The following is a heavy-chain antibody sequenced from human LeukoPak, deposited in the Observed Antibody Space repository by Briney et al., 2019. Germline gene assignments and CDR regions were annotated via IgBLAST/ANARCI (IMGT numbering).Heavy chain of an antibody. CDR2: IYYSGST. Sequence: SETLSLTCTVSGGSISSSSYYWGWIRQPPGNGLEWIGSIYYSGSTYYNPSLKSRVTISVDTSKNQFSLKLSSVTAADTAVYYCARRGPYDSSGYYFDYWGQGTLVTVSS. CDR1: GGSISSSSYY. CDR3: ARRGPYDSSGYYFDY. J-gene: IGHJ4*02. V-gene: IGHV4-39*01. D-gene: IGHD3-22*01.